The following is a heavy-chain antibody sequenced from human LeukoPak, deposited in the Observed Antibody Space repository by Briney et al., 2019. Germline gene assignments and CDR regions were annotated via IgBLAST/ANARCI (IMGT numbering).Heavy chain of an antibody. D-gene: IGHD3-10*01. V-gene: IGHV3-43*02. CDR1: GFTFDDYA. CDR2: ISGDGGST. CDR3: ARGYWFGEYTFDY. J-gene: IGHJ4*02. Sequence: GGSLRLSCAASGFTFDDYAMHWVRQAPGKGLEWVSLISGDGGSTNYADSVKGRFTISRDNAKNSLYLQMNSLRAEDTAVYYCARGYWFGEYTFDYWGQGTLVTVSS.